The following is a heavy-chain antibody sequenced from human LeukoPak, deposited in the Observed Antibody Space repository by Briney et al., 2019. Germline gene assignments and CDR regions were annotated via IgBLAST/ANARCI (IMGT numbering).Heavy chain of an antibody. J-gene: IGHJ4*02. CDR3: ARVPTAYDILTGYFDY. D-gene: IGHD3-9*01. Sequence: GGSLRLSCAASGFTFSSYSMNWVRQAPGKGLEWVSSISSSSSYIYYADSVKGRFTISRDNAKNSLYLQMNSLRAEDTAVYYCARVPTAYDILTGYFDYWGQGTLVTVSS. CDR2: ISSSSSYI. V-gene: IGHV3-21*01. CDR1: GFTFSSYS.